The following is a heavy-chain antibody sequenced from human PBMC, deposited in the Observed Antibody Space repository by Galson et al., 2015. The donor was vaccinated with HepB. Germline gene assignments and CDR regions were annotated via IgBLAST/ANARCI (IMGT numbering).Heavy chain of an antibody. Sequence: SVKVSCKASGYTFTSYAISWVRQAPGQGLEWMGRIIPILGIANYAQKFQGRVTITADKSTSTAYMELSSLRSEDTAVYYCARDLTDELCPIGYWGQGTLVTVSS. CDR1: GYTFTSYA. CDR3: ARDLTDELCPIGY. CDR2: IIPILGIA. J-gene: IGHJ4*02. D-gene: IGHD5-18*01. V-gene: IGHV1-69*04.